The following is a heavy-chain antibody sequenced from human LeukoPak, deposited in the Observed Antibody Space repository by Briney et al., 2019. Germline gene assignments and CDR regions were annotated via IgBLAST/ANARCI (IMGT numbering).Heavy chain of an antibody. V-gene: IGHV3-33*01. CDR1: GFTFSNFG. D-gene: IGHD6-19*01. CDR3: ARESGSGWSP. CDR2: IWYDGSQK. Sequence: PGGSLRLSCAASGFTFSNFGMPWVRQAPGKGLEWVAVIWYDGSQKYYADSVKGRFTISRDNTKNTLYLQMNSLRVEDTAVYYCARESGSGWSPWGQGTLVIVSS. J-gene: IGHJ5*02.